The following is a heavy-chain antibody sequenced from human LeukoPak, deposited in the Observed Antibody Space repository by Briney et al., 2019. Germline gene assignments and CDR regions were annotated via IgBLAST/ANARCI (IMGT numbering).Heavy chain of an antibody. V-gene: IGHV3-21*01. D-gene: IGHD2-2*01. CDR2: ISSSSSYI. CDR1: GFTFSSYS. J-gene: IGHJ6*02. CDR3: AKDWCRYCSSTSCYCDYYYGMDV. Sequence: GGSLRLSCAASGFTFSSYSMNWVRQAPGKGLEWVSSISSSSSYIYYADSVKGRFTISRDNSKNTLYLQMNSLRAEDTAVYYCAKDWCRYCSSTSCYCDYYYGMDVWGQGTTVTVSS.